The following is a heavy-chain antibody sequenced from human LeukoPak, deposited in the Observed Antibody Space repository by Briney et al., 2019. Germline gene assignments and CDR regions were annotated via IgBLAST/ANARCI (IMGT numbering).Heavy chain of an antibody. J-gene: IGHJ4*02. V-gene: IGHV3-66*01. D-gene: IGHD3-10*01. Sequence: PGGSLRLSCAASGFTFSDYYISWVRQAPGKGPEWVSFIYTDGSTFYADSVKGRFTISRDNSKNTVYLQMNSLRAEDTAVYYCAAYYYGSFPPTNFDYWGQGTLVTVSS. CDR2: IYTDGST. CDR1: GFTFSDYY. CDR3: AAYYYGSFPPTNFDY.